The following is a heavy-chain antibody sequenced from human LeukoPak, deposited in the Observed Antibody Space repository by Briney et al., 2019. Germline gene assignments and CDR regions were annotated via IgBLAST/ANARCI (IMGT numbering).Heavy chain of an antibody. CDR1: GFTVSSNY. CDR2: IYSGGST. Sequence: GGSLRLSCAASGFTVSSNYMSWVRQAPGKGLEWVSVIYSGGSTYYADSVKGRFTISRDDSKSIAYLQMNSLKTEDTAVYYCTREYVLRYFDWLLEDNWFDPWGQGTLVTVSS. J-gene: IGHJ5*02. D-gene: IGHD3-9*01. V-gene: IGHV3-66*01. CDR3: TREYVLRYFDWLLEDNWFDP.